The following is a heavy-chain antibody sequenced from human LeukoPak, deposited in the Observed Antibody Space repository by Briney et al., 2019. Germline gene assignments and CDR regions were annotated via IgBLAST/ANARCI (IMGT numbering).Heavy chain of an antibody. D-gene: IGHD6-19*01. CDR1: GYTFTDYY. CDR3: ARDYSSGWYVY. CDR2: INPYSGGT. J-gene: IGHJ4*02. V-gene: IGHV1-2*06. Sequence: ASVKVSCKASGYTFTDYYMHWVGQAPGQGLEWMGRINPYSGGTNYAQKFQGRVTMTRDTSISTAYMELSRLKSGDTPVYYCARDYSSGWYVYWGQGTLVTVSS.